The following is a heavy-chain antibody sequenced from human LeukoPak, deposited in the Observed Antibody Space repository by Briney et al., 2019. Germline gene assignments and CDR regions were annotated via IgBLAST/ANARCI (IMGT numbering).Heavy chain of an antibody. J-gene: IGHJ3*02. V-gene: IGHV1-18*01. Sequence: ASVKVSCTASGYTFTSYGISRVRQAPGQGLEWMGWISAYNGNTNYAQKLQGRVTMTTDTSTSTAYMELRSLRSDDTAVYYCARVAYYYDSSGYYLDAFDIWGQGTMVTVSS. D-gene: IGHD3-22*01. CDR1: GYTFTSYG. CDR2: ISAYNGNT. CDR3: ARVAYYYDSSGYYLDAFDI.